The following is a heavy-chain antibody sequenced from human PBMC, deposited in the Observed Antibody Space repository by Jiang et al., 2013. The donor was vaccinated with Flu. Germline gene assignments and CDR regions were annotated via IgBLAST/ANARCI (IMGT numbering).Heavy chain of an antibody. V-gene: IGHV4-30-2*03. CDR2: IYYSGTT. CDR3: ARKQWLDYFDF. Sequence: GKGLEWIGTIYYSGTTYYNPSLAGRVSISVNTSENKVSLNLTSVTAADTATYFCARKQWLDYFDFWGQGILVSVS. D-gene: IGHD6-19*01. J-gene: IGHJ4*02.